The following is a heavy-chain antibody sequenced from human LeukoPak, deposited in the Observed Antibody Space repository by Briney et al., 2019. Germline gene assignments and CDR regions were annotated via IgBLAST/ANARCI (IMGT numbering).Heavy chain of an antibody. CDR1: GGTFSNYA. D-gene: IGHD5-24*01. CDR3: VRDRDGYNGGDY. J-gene: IGHJ4*02. V-gene: IGHV1-69*05. CDR2: IIPIFGTA. Sequence: SVKVSCTASGGTFSNYAISWVRQAPGQGLEWMGGIIPIFGTANYAQKFRGRVTLTTDTSTSTAYMELRSLRSDDTAVYYCVRDRDGYNGGDYWGQGTLVTVSS.